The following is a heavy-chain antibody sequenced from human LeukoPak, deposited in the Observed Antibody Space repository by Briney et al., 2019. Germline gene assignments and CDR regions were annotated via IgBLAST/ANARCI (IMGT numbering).Heavy chain of an antibody. D-gene: IGHD2-15*01. CDR1: GGSIGSYY. V-gene: IGHV4-34*01. Sequence: PSETLSLTCTVSGGSIGSYYWSWIRQPPGKGLEWIGEINHSGSTNYNPSLKSRVTISVDTSKNQFSLKPSSVTAADTAVYYCARGLYVVYYYMDVWGKGTTVTVSS. J-gene: IGHJ6*03. CDR2: INHSGST. CDR3: ARGLYVVYYYMDV.